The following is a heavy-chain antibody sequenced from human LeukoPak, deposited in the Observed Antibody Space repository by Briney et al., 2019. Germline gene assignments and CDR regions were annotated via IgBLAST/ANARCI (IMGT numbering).Heavy chain of an antibody. CDR2: IYTSGST. CDR3: ASGLSTVTTGDAFDI. J-gene: IGHJ3*02. CDR1: GGSISSYY. Sequence: PSETLSLTCTVSGGSISSYYWSWIRQPAGKGLEWIGRIYTSGSTNYNPSLKSRVTMSVDTSKNQFSLKLSSVTAADTAVYYCASGLSTVTTGDAFDIWGQGTMVTVSS. V-gene: IGHV4-4*07. D-gene: IGHD4-17*01.